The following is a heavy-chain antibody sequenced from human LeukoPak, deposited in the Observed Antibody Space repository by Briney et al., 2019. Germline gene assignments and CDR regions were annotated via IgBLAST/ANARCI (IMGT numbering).Heavy chain of an antibody. V-gene: IGHV4-59*01. Sequence: SEALSLTCTVSGGSISSYYWSWIRQPPGKGLEWIGYIYFSGSTNYNPSLKSRVTISVDTSKNQFSLKLSSVTAADTAVYYCARAGSSGWYGEYYYYYYYMDVWGKGTTVTVSS. CDR2: IYFSGST. CDR3: ARAGSSGWYGEYYYYYYYMDV. CDR1: GGSISSYY. J-gene: IGHJ6*03. D-gene: IGHD6-19*01.